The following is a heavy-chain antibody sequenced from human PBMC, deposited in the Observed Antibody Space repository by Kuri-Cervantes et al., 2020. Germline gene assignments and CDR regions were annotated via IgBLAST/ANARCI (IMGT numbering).Heavy chain of an antibody. CDR2: INWNGGST. CDR3: AREDCSSTSCYFDY. V-gene: IGHV3-20*04. J-gene: IGHJ4*02. Sequence: GESLKISCAASGFTFSSYSMNWVRQAPGKGLEWVSGINWNGGSTGYADSVKGRFTISRDNAKNSLYLQMNSLRAEDTAVYYCAREDCSSTSCYFDYWGQGTLVTVSS. D-gene: IGHD2-2*01. CDR1: GFTFSSYS.